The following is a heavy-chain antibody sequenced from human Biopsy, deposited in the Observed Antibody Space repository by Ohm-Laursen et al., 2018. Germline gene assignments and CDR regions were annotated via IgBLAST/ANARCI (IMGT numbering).Heavy chain of an antibody. J-gene: IGHJ4*02. CDR3: ARDALGGGSYRFFY. CDR2: IIPIFGTA. Sequence: GSSVKVSCNASGGTFTNYAISWVRQAPGQGLEWMGGIIPIFGTANYAQKFQGRVTITADESTSTAYMELSSLRSDDTAVYYCARDALGGGSYRFFYWGQGSLVTVSS. V-gene: IGHV1-69*01. CDR1: GGTFTNYA. D-gene: IGHD1-26*01.